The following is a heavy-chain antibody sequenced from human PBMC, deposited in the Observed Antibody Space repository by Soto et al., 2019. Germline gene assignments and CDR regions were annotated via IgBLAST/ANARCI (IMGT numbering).Heavy chain of an antibody. CDR3: AINLRLGDCISTSCYATEFDY. V-gene: IGHV1-18*01. Sequence: QVQLVQSGAEVKKPGASVKVSCKASGYTFTSHGTSWVRQAPGQGLEWMGWISAYNGNTNYAQKLQGRVTMTTDTPTSTAYMELRSLSPDDTAVYYCAINLRLGDCISTSCYATEFDYWGQGTLVTVSS. CDR2: ISAYNGNT. J-gene: IGHJ4*02. D-gene: IGHD2-2*01. CDR1: GYTFTSHG.